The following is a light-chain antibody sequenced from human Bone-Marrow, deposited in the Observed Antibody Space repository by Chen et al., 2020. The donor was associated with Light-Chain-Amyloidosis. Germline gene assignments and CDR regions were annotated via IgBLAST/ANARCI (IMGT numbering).Light chain of an antibody. CDR2: EDD. Sequence: NFMLTQPHSVSESPWKTVIISCTRSSGSIATNYVQWYQQLPGSSPTTVIYEDDQRLSGVPDRFSGSIDRSSKSASLTISGLKTEDEAEYYCQSYQGSSQGVFGGGTKLTVL. CDR1: SGSIATNY. CDR3: QSYQGSSQGV. V-gene: IGLV6-57*01. J-gene: IGLJ3*02.